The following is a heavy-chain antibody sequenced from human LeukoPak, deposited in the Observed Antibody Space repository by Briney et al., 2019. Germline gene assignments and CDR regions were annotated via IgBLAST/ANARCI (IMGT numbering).Heavy chain of an antibody. J-gene: IGHJ4*02. D-gene: IGHD4-17*01. CDR2: INPSGGST. V-gene: IGHV1-46*01. CDR1: GYTFTSYY. Sequence: ASVKVSCKASGYTFTSYYMHWVRQAPGQGLEWMGIINPSGGSTSYAQKFQGRVTMTRDMSTSTAYMELSRLRSDDTAVYYCATGMTTDFDYWGQGTLVTVSS. CDR3: ATGMTTDFDY.